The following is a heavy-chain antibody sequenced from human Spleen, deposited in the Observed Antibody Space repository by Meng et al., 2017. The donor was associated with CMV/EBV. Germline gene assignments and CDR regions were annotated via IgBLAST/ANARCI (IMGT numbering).Heavy chain of an antibody. J-gene: IGHJ4*02. CDR1: GFTFSTYT. D-gene: IGHD3-10*01. CDR3: AKEITAIGSSLDY. V-gene: IGHV3-23*01. CDR2: IVGTGGST. Sequence: GGSLRLSCAASGFTFSTYTMNWVRQAPGRGLEWVSTIVGTGGSTYYADSVRGRFTISRDNSKKTLYLQMNSLKAEDTALYYCAKEITAIGSSLDYWGQGTLVTVSS.